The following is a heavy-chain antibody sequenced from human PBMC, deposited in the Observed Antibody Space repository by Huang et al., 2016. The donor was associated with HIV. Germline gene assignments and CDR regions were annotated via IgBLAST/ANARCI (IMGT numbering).Heavy chain of an antibody. V-gene: IGHV1-24*01. CDR2: LDPEDCDI. CDR1: GFALSEMS. J-gene: IGHJ4*02. D-gene: IGHD1-1*01. CDR3: ASLQDNTSFDF. Sequence: QVQLVQSGAEVTKPGASTKVSCKVSGFALSEMSIHWVRQSPGRGLGWMGGLDPEDCDIIYAKKCPGRLTMTEDTSTDTAYMVLNSLTFEDTAVYYCASLQDNTSFDFWGQGTLVTVSS.